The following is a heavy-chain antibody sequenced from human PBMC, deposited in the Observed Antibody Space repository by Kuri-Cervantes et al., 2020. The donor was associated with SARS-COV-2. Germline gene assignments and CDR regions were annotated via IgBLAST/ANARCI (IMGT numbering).Heavy chain of an antibody. CDR2: IYHSGST. V-gene: IGHV4-30-2*01. CDR1: GGSISSGGYY. D-gene: IGHD3-16*01. J-gene: IGHJ4*02. Sequence: SETLSLTCTVSGGSISSGGYYWSWIRRPPGKGLEWIGYIYHSGSTYYNPSLKSRVTISVDRSKNQFSLKLSSVTAADTAVYYCARVRLCFDYWGQGTLVTVSS. CDR3: ARVRLCFDY.